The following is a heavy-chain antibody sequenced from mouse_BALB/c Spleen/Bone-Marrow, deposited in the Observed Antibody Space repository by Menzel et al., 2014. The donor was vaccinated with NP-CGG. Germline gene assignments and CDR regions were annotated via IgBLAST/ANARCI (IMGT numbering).Heavy chain of an antibody. Sequence: VKLVESGPGLVAPSQSLSITCTVSGFSLTSYGVHWVRQPPGKGLEWLGVIWAGGSTNYNSALMSRLSISKDNSKSQVFLKMNSLQTDDTAMYYCASMITTAWFAYWGQGTLATVSA. CDR2: IWAGGST. D-gene: IGHD2-4*01. CDR3: ASMITTAWFAY. J-gene: IGHJ3*01. CDR1: GFSLTSYG. V-gene: IGHV2-9*02.